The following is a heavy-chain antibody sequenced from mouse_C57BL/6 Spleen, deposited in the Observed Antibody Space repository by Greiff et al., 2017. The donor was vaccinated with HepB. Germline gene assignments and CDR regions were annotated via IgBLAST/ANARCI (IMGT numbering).Heavy chain of an antibody. J-gene: IGHJ3*01. CDR2: ISSGSSTI. CDR1: GFTFSDYG. D-gene: IGHD2-2*01. Sequence: EVKLMESGGGLVKPGGSLKLSCAASGFTFSDYGMHWVRQAPEKGLEWVAYISSGSSTIYYADTVKGRFTISRDNAKNTLFLQMTSLRSEDTAMYYCASGYFFAYWGQGTLVTVSA. CDR3: ASGYFFAY. V-gene: IGHV5-17*01.